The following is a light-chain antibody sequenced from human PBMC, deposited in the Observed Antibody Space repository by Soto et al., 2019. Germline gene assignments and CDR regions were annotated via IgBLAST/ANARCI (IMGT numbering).Light chain of an antibody. CDR3: LQHTSYPWT. CDR1: QGISKY. V-gene: IGKV1-17*03. Sequence: DIQMTQSPSAISASVGDRVTITFRASQGISKYLAWFQQRPGKVPRRLVYAASSLQSGVPSRFSGSGSGTEFTLTISSLQPEDFGTYYCLQHTSYPWTFGQGTKVDNK. J-gene: IGKJ1*01. CDR2: AAS.